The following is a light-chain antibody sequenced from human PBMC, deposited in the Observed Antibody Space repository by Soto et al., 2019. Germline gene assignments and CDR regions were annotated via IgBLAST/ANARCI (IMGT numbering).Light chain of an antibody. Sequence: DIVMTQSPLSLPVTPGEPASISCRSSQSLLHSNGYNYLDWYLQKPGQSPQLLIYLNFNRASGVPDRFSGSGSGTECTLKISRVEAEDVGVDYCMQALQTPGTVGQGTRLEIK. J-gene: IGKJ5*01. CDR3: MQALQTPGT. CDR1: QSLLHSNGYNY. CDR2: LNF. V-gene: IGKV2-28*01.